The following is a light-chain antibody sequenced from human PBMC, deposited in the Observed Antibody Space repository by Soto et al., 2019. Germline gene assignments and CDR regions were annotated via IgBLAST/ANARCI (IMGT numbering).Light chain of an antibody. CDR3: QQGYSPLLT. CDR2: GTS. J-gene: IGKJ4*01. CDR1: QSISKY. Sequence: DIQMTQSPSSLPASVGDRVTLTCRASQSISKYLNWYQVKSGKGPKLLIYGTSTLQSGVPSRFSGSGSGTHFTLTISNLQPEDFAVYYCQQGYSPLLTFGGGTRVEIK. V-gene: IGKV1-39*01.